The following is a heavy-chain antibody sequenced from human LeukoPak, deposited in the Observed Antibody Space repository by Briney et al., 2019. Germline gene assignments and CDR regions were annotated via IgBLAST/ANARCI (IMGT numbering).Heavy chain of an antibody. J-gene: IGHJ2*01. CDR1: GFTFSSHA. CDR3: AKTPAGYSTTLGYFDF. D-gene: IGHD4-23*01. CDR2: ISGSGGST. V-gene: IGHV3-23*01. Sequence: GGSLRLSCAASGFTFSSHAMRWVRQAPGKGLEWVSAISGSGGSTYYADSMKGRFTISRDNSKNTLYLQMNSLRAEDTAVYYCAKTPAGYSTTLGYFDFWGRGTLVTVSS.